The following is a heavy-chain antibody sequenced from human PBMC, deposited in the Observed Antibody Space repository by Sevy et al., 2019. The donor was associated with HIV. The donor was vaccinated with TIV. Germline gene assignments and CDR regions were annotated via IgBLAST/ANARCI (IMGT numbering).Heavy chain of an antibody. D-gene: IGHD2-8*01. CDR3: AKDRRNGAGAFYYYYYGMDV. V-gene: IGHV3-30*18. J-gene: IGHJ6*02. CDR1: GFTFSSYG. Sequence: GGSLRLSCAASGFTFSSYGMHWVRQAPGKGLEWAAVISYDGSNKYYADSVKGRFTISRDNSKDTLYLQMNSLRAEDTAVYYCAKDRRNGAGAFYYYYYGMDVWGQWTTVTVSS. CDR2: ISYDGSNK.